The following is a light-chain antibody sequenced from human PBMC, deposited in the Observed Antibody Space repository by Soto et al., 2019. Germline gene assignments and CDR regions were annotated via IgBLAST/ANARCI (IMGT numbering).Light chain of an antibody. CDR2: AAS. CDR1: QGISSY. CDR3: QKYYSYPRT. Sequence: AIRMTQSPSSLSASTGDRVTITCRASQGISSYLAWYQQKPGQAPKLLIYAASTLQSGVPSRFSGSGSGTDFTLTISCLQSEDFATYYCQKYYSYPRTFGQRTKVEIK. J-gene: IGKJ1*01. V-gene: IGKV1-8*01.